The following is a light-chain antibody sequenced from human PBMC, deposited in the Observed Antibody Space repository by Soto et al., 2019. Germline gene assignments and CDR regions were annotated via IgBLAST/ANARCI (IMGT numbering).Light chain of an antibody. J-gene: IGKJ1*01. CDR1: QSVSSNY. Sequence: EIVLTQSPCTLSLYPGERATLSCRASQSVSSNYLAWYQQKPGQAPRLLVYDASTRATGIPARFSGSGSGTEFTLTISSLQSEDFAVYYCQQYGSSPPWTFGQGTKVDIK. CDR3: QQYGSSPPWT. V-gene: IGKV3-20*01. CDR2: DAS.